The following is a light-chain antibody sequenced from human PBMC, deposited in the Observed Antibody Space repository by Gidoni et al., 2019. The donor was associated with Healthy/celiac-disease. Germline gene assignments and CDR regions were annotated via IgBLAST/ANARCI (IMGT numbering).Light chain of an antibody. J-gene: IGKJ4*01. Sequence: DIVMTQSPASLAVSLGERATINCKSSQSVLYSPNNKNYLAWYQQKPGQPPKLLIYWASTREAGVPDRFSGSGSGTDFTLTISSLQAEDVAVYYCQQYYSTPLTFGGGTKVEIK. CDR1: QSVLYSPNNKNY. V-gene: IGKV4-1*01. CDR3: QQYYSTPLT. CDR2: WAS.